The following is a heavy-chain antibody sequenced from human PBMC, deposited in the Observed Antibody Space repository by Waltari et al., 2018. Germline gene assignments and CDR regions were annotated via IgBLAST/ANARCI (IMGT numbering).Heavy chain of an antibody. D-gene: IGHD3-10*01. CDR1: GGSFSGYY. Sequence: QVQLQQWGAGLLKPSETLSLTCAVYGGSFSGYYWSEHRKTPGKGLEWIGEINHSGSTNYNPSLKSRVTISVDTSKNQFSLKLSSVTAADTAVYYCARGVRYYGSGSYFYYYGMDVWGQGTTVTVSS. CDR2: INHSGST. J-gene: IGHJ6*02. CDR3: ARGVRYYGSGSYFYYYGMDV. V-gene: IGHV4-34*01.